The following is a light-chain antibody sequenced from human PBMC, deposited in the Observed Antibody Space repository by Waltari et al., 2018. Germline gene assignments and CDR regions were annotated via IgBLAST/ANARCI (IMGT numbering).Light chain of an antibody. J-gene: IGKJ2*01. V-gene: IGKV1-13*02. CDR2: DTS. CDR3: QQVNTHPLYT. CDR1: QGISSG. Sequence: AIQLTQSPSFLSASVGDRVTINCRASQGISSGLAWYQQKPGNPPQLLIYDTSSWKSGVPSRFSGSGSGTDFTLTIDSLQPEDFATYYCQQVNTHPLYTFGQGTKL.